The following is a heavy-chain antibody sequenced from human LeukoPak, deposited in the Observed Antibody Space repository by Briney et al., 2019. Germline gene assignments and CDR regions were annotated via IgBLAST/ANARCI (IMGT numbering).Heavy chain of an antibody. D-gene: IGHD4-17*01. V-gene: IGHV3-53*01. CDR2: IYSGGST. CDR3: AREAVTRNYFDY. Sequence: PGGSLRLSCAASGFTVSSYYMTWVRQAPGKGLEWVSVIYSGGSTYYADSVKGRFTISRDNSKNTLYLQMNSLRAEDTAVYYCAREAVTRNYFDYWGQGTLVTVSS. J-gene: IGHJ4*02. CDR1: GFTVSSYY.